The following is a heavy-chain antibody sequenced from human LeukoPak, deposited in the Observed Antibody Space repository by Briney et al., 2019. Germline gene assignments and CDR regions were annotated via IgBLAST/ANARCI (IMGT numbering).Heavy chain of an antibody. V-gene: IGHV3-21*01. D-gene: IGHD2-2*01. J-gene: IGHJ4*02. CDR3: ARDPMQNMGNFDS. Sequence: GGSLRLSCAASGFTFSSYTMNWVRQAPGKGLEWVSSITTSSTKKYYADSVKGRFTISRDNAKESLYLQMGSLRAEDTALYYCARDPMQNMGNFDSWGQGTLVTVSS. CDR2: ITTSSTKK. CDR1: GFTFSSYT.